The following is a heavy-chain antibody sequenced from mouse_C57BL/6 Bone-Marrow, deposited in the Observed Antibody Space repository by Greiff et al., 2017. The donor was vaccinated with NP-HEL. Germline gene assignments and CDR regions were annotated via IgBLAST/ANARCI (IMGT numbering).Heavy chain of an antibody. Sequence: DVKLQESGTVLARPGASVKMSCKTSGYTFTSYWMHWVKQRPGQGLEWIGAIYPGNSDTSYNQKFKGKAKLTAVTSASTAYMELSSLTNEDSAVYYCTRGYYYGSSWFAYWGQGTLVTVSA. D-gene: IGHD1-1*01. CDR3: TRGYYYGSSWFAY. CDR1: GYTFTSYW. V-gene: IGHV1-5*01. CDR2: IYPGNSDT. J-gene: IGHJ3*01.